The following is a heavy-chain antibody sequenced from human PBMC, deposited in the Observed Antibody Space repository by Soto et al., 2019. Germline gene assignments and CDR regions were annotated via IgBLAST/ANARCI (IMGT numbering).Heavy chain of an antibody. J-gene: IGHJ4*02. V-gene: IGHV1-18*01. CDR2: ISAKNGNT. Sequence: QVQLVQSGTDVKKPGASVKVSCKTSGYTFSDYGISWVRQAPGQGLEWMGWISAKNGNTNFAQKFRGRVTMTTDTSTSTVYMELRCLKADDTAVYYCAREPPETPPDYWGQGTLVTVSS. CDR1: GYTFSDYG. CDR3: AREPPETPPDY.